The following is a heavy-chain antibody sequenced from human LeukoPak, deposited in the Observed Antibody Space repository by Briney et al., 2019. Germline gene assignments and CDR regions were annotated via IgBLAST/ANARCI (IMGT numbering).Heavy chain of an antibody. Sequence: GGSLRLSCAASGFTVSSNYMSWVRQAPGKGLEWVSVIYSGGRTYYADSVKGRFTISRDNSKNTLYLQMNSLRAEDTAVYYCARDVDYYDSSGYPIPFDYWGQGTLVTVSS. CDR3: ARDVDYYDSSGYPIPFDY. J-gene: IGHJ4*02. CDR2: IYSGGRT. CDR1: GFTVSSNY. V-gene: IGHV3-66*02. D-gene: IGHD3-22*01.